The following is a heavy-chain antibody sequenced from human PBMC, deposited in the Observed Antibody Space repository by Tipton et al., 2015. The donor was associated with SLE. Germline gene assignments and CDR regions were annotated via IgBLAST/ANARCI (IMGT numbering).Heavy chain of an antibody. V-gene: IGHV4-31*03. CDR3: ARGGARDFESWRQSATVFDF. J-gene: IGHJ4*02. CDR2: IDHSGSN. Sequence: LRLSCTVSGGSINSGDYYWSWIRQPPGKGLEWIGYIDHSGSNYYTPSLKSRIIISVDTSKNQFSLKVTSATAADTAVYYCARGGARDFESWRQSATVFDFWGQGTLVTVSS. D-gene: IGHD5-24*01. CDR1: GGSINSGDYY.